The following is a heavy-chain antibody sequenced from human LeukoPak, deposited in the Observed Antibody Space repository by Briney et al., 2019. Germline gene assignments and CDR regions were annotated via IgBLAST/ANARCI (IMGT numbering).Heavy chain of an antibody. CDR3: SRASSTSYYDY. V-gene: IGHV4-39*07. D-gene: IGHD6-19*01. J-gene: IGHJ4*02. CDR2: IYHSGST. CDR1: GVSISSSNSY. Sequence: SETLSLTCTVSGVSISSSNSYWGWIRQPPGKGLEWIGTIYHSGSTYYNPSLKSRVTISVDTSKNQFSLKLSSVTAADTALYYCSRASSTSYYDYWGQGSLVTVSS.